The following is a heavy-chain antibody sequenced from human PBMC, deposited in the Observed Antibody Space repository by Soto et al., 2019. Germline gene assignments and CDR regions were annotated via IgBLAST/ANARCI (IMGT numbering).Heavy chain of an antibody. J-gene: IGHJ1*01. CDR1: GGSVSSGSYY. D-gene: IGHD3-22*01. CDR3: AREGGVYDSSGPFQH. CDR2: IYYSGST. Sequence: SETLSLTCTVSGGSVSSGSYYWSWIRQPPGKGLEWIGYIYYSGSTNYNPSLKSRVTISVDTSKNQFSLKLSSVTAADTAVYYCAREGGVYDSSGPFQHWGQGTLVTVSS. V-gene: IGHV4-61*01.